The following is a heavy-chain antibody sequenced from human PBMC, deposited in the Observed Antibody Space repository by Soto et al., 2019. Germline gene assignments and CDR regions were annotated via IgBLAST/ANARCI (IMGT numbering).Heavy chain of an antibody. CDR1: GYTFTGYY. CDR2: INPNSGGT. Sequence: APVKGSRKASGYTFTGYYIHWGRQGPGQGAEGMGWINPNSGGTNYAQTFQGRLTMTRDTSISTAYMELSRLRSDDTAVYYCARAPVDTIFGVVIYYGMDVWGQGTTVTVSS. CDR3: ARAPVDTIFGVVIYYGMDV. J-gene: IGHJ6*02. V-gene: IGHV1-2*02. D-gene: IGHD3-3*01.